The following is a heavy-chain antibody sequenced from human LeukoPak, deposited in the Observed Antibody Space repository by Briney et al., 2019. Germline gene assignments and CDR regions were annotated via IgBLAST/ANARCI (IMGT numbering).Heavy chain of an antibody. V-gene: IGHV1-69-2*01. CDR2: VDPEDGET. CDR1: GYTFIDYY. J-gene: IGHJ5*02. CDR3: ARATDKGQQLGRGWFDP. D-gene: IGHD6-13*01. Sequence: AAVKVSCKFSGYTFIDYYMHWVQQAPAKGLKRMGLVDPEDGETIYAEKFQGRLTITADTSTDTAYMELSSLRSEDTAIYYCARATDKGQQLGRGWFDPWGQGTLVTVSS.